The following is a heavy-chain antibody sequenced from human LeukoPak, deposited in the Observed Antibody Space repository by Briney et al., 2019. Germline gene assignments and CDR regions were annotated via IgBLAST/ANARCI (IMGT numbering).Heavy chain of an antibody. CDR1: GYTSTGYY. J-gene: IGHJ3*02. CDR3: ARDIAAAGVAAFDI. D-gene: IGHD6-13*01. Sequence: ASVKVSCKASGYTSTGYYMHWVRQAPGQGLEWMGWINPNSGGTNYAQKFQGRVTMTRDASISTAYMELSRLRSDDTAVYYCARDIAAAGVAAFDIWGQGTMVTVSS. CDR2: INPNSGGT. V-gene: IGHV1-2*02.